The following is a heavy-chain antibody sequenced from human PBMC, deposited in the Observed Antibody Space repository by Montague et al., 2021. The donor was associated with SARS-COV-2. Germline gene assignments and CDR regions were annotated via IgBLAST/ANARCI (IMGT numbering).Heavy chain of an antibody. CDR3: ARDRGRYFDSGSYNWLDS. CDR2: IYYTGNT. D-gene: IGHD3-10*01. J-gene: IGHJ5*01. CDR1: GGSISPYY. Sequence: SETLSLTCTVSGGSISPYYWTWIRQPPGKGLEWIGYIYYTGNTKYKPSLKSRVTISVDTSKNQFSLNLKSVTAADTAVYYCARDRGRYFDSGSYNWLDSWGQGTLVTVSP. V-gene: IGHV4-59*01.